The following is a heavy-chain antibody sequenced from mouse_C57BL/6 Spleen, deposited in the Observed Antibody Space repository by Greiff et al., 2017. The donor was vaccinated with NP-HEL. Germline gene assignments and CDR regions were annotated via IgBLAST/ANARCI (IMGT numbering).Heavy chain of an antibody. Sequence: DVQLQESGPGLVKPSQSLSLTCSVTGYSITSGYYWNWIRQFPGNKLEWMGYISYDGSNNYNPSLKNRISITRDTSKNQFFLKLNSVTTEDTATYYCARGEGSSYSFDYWGQGTTLTVSS. CDR3: ARGEGSSYSFDY. J-gene: IGHJ2*01. CDR1: GYSITSGYY. V-gene: IGHV3-6*01. D-gene: IGHD1-1*01. CDR2: ISYDGSN.